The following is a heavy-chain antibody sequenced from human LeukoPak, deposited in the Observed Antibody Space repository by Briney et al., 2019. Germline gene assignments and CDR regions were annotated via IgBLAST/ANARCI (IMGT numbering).Heavy chain of an antibody. D-gene: IGHD1-26*01. Sequence: GASVKVSCKASGYTFNGYYMHWVRQAPGQGLEWMVWINPISGGPYYAQQFQGRVTMPRDTSLSPAYLLLSRVRPDDLAVYYFARDSGSDYCDYWGQGTLVTVSS. CDR2: INPISGGP. J-gene: IGHJ4*02. V-gene: IGHV1-2*02. CDR3: ARDSGSDYCDY. CDR1: GYTFNGYY.